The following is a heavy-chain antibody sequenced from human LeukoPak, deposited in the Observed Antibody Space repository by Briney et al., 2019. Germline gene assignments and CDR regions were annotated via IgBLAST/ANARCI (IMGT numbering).Heavy chain of an antibody. CDR3: VKQGQYYDILFDY. J-gene: IGHJ4*02. V-gene: IGHV3-23*01. CDR2: TSGSGGYT. D-gene: IGHD3-9*01. Sequence: PGGSLRLSCAASGFTFSSYGMSWVRQAPGKGLEWVSGTSGSGGYTYYADSVKGRFTISGDNSKNTLYLQMNSLRAEDTAVYYCVKQGQYYDILFDYWGQGTLVTVSS. CDR1: GFTFSSYG.